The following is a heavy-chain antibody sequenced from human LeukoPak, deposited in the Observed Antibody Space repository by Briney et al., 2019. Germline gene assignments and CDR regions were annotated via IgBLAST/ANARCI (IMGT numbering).Heavy chain of an antibody. J-gene: IGHJ3*02. CDR3: ARDECTNGVCYEGAFDI. Sequence: PSETLSLTCTVSGGSISSYYWSWIRQPAGKGLEWIGRSYTSGSTNYNPSLKSRVTMSVDTSKNQISLKLSSVTAADTAVYYCARDECTNGVCYEGAFDIWGQGTMVTVSS. V-gene: IGHV4-4*07. CDR1: GGSISSYY. CDR2: SYTSGST. D-gene: IGHD2-8*01.